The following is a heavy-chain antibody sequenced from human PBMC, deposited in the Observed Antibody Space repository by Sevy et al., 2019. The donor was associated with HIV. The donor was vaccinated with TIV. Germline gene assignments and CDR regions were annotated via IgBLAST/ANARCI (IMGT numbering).Heavy chain of an antibody. Sequence: GGSLRLSCAASGFTFSSYWMSWVRQAPGKGLEWVANKKQDGSEKYYVDSVKGRFTISRDNAKNSLYLQMNSLRAEDTAVYYCARDCSSTSFLDAFDIWGQGTMVTVSS. J-gene: IGHJ3*02. CDR2: KKQDGSEK. CDR3: ARDCSSTSFLDAFDI. CDR1: GFTFSSYW. V-gene: IGHV3-7*01. D-gene: IGHD2-2*01.